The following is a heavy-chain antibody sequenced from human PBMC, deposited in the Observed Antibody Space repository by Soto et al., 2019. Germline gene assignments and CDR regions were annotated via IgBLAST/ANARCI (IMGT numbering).Heavy chain of an antibody. CDR2: ISYDGSNK. D-gene: IGHD5-18*01. V-gene: IGHV3-30*18. CDR3: AKVSGLGAAMVAGSFDI. CDR1: GFTFSSYG. J-gene: IGHJ3*02. Sequence: QVQLVESGGGVVQPGRSLRLSCAASGFTFSSYGMHWVRQAPGTGLEWVDVISYDGSNKYYADSVKGRFTISRENSKNTLYLQMNILSAEATAVYYCAKVSGLGAAMVAGSFDIWGQGTMVTVSS.